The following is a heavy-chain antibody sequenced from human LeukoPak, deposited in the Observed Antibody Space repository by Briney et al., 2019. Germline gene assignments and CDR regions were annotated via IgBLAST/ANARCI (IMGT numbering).Heavy chain of an antibody. V-gene: IGHV4-31*03. CDR3: ARRGKLRHFDY. CDR1: GGSISSGGYY. Sequence: SETLSLTCTVSGGSISSGGYYWSWIRQHPGKGLEWIGYIYYSGSTYYNPSLKSRVTISVDTSKNQFSLKLSSVTAADTAVYYCARRGKLRHFDYWGQGTLVTVSS. J-gene: IGHJ4*02. CDR2: IYYSGST. D-gene: IGHD1-7*01.